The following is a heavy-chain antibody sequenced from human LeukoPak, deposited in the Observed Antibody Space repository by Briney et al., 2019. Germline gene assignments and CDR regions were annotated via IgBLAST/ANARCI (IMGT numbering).Heavy chain of an antibody. D-gene: IGHD6-19*01. V-gene: IGHV4-59*11. Sequence: SETLSLTCSVSGGSISSHYWSWLRQPPGKGLEWLGYIYYSGSSNYNPSLKSRVTISVDTSKNQFSLKLSSVTAADTAVYYCARSPQNPGYSSGWYWYFDLWGRGTLVTVSS. CDR2: IYYSGSS. CDR3: ARSPQNPGYSSGWYWYFDL. J-gene: IGHJ2*01. CDR1: GGSISSHY.